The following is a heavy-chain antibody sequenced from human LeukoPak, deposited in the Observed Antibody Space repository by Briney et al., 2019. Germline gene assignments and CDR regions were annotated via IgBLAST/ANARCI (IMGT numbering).Heavy chain of an antibody. Sequence: SETLSLTCTVSGGSISSSSYYWGWIRQPPGKGLEWIGYIYHSGSTYYNPSLKSRLTISINRSKNQFSLKLTSVTAADTAVYYCARAVVVVPAASFDYWGQGTLVTVSS. J-gene: IGHJ4*02. V-gene: IGHV4-30-2*01. CDR3: ARAVVVVPAASFDY. CDR1: GGSISSSSYY. D-gene: IGHD2-2*01. CDR2: IYHSGST.